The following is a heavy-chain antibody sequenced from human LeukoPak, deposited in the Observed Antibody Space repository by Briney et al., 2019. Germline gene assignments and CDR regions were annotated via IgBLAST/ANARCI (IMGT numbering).Heavy chain of an antibody. D-gene: IGHD1-1*01. CDR2: VSCFGGS. Sequence: SETLSLTCTVSGGSISSGGYYWSWIRQPPGKGLEWIGYVSCFGGSNYNPSLKSRVTISEDTSKNQFSLRLSSVTAADTAFYYCARDHPTTQFDCWGQGTLVTVSS. V-gene: IGHV4-61*08. J-gene: IGHJ4*02. CDR1: GGSISSGGYY. CDR3: ARDHPTTQFDC.